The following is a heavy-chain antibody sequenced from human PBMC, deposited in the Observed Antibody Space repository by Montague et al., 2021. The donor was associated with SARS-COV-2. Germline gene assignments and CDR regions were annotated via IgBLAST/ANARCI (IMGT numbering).Heavy chain of an antibody. Sequence: SETLSLTCTVSGGSVSSDNWWTWVRQPPGKGLELIGEIYHSGTTNYNPSLQSRVTISVDKPRNHLSLNLRSVTAADTAMYYCALPLGGARFDPWGQGILVTVSS. CDR2: IYHSGTT. CDR1: GGSVSSDNW. J-gene: IGHJ5*02. V-gene: IGHV4-4*02. D-gene: IGHD1-26*01. CDR3: ALPLGGARFDP.